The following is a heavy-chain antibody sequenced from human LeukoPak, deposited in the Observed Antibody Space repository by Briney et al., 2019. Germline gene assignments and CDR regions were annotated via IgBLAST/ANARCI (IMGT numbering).Heavy chain of an antibody. J-gene: IGHJ4*02. CDR2: TYSNGRT. CDR3: ARDLFPSTTAYFDY. V-gene: IGHV3-53*01. CDR1: GFTVSSNY. Sequence: PGGSLRLSCAASGFTVSSNYMSWVRQAPGKGLEWVSVTYSNGRTYYADSVKGRFTISRDISKNTLYLQMNSLRAEDTAVYYCARDLFPSTTAYFDYWGQGTLVTVSS. D-gene: IGHD4-11*01.